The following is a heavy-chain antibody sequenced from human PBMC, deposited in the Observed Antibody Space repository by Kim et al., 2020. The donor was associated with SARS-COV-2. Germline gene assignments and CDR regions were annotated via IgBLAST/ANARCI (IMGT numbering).Heavy chain of an antibody. CDR2: VSASSAST. V-gene: IGHV3-23*01. CDR1: GFTFSNFA. CDR3: AKDENMVDRVNVFPFDS. Sequence: GGSLRLSCEASGFTFSNFAMSWVRQAPGKGLEWVSAVSASSASTYYAHSVKGRFTISRDNSKSILYLQMSRLNAEDTAVYYCAKDENMVDRVNVFPFDSWGQGTLVTVSS. J-gene: IGHJ4*02. D-gene: IGHD3-10*01.